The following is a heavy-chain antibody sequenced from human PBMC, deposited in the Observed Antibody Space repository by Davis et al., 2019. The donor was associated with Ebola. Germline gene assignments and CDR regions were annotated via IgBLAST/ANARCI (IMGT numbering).Heavy chain of an antibody. Sequence: GESLKTPFAASGFTLNSHSMNWVRQAPGKGLEWISYINGNSDAIYYADSVKGRFTISRDNAKNSLYLQMNSLTDEDTAVYYCARDRSGDYCIDYWGQGTLVAVSS. V-gene: IGHV3-48*02. J-gene: IGHJ4*02. CDR3: ARDRSGDYCIDY. CDR1: GFTLNSHS. D-gene: IGHD4-17*01. CDR2: INGNSDAI.